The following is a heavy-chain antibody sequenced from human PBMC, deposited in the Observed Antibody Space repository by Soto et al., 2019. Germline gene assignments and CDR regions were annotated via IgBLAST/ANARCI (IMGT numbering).Heavy chain of an antibody. CDR2: IYPGDSDT. Sequence: GESLKISCKGSGYSFTSYWIGCVRQMPGKGLERMGIIYPGDSDTRYSPSFQGQVTISADKSISTAYLQWSSLKASDTAMYYCARHVQLVSGRYYYYGMDVWGQGTTVTVSS. V-gene: IGHV5-51*01. J-gene: IGHJ6*02. CDR1: GYSFTSYW. D-gene: IGHD6-6*01. CDR3: ARHVQLVSGRYYYYGMDV.